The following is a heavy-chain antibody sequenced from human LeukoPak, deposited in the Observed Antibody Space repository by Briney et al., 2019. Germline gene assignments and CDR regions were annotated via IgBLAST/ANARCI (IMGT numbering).Heavy chain of an antibody. V-gene: IGHV3-21*01. CDR1: GLTFSSHA. CDR3: ASGGDRDYMDV. J-gene: IGHJ6*03. D-gene: IGHD3-16*02. CDR2: ISSSSSYI. Sequence: GGSLRLSCATSGLTFSSHAMTWVRQAPGKGLEWVSSISSSSSYIYYADSLKGRFTISRDSARNSLYLQMNSLRAEDTAVYYCASGGDRDYMDVWGKGTTVTVSS.